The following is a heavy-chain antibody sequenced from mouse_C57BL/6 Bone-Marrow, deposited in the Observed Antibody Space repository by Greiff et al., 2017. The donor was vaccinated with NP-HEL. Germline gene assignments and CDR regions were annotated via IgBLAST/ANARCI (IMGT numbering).Heavy chain of an antibody. Sequence: VQLQQSVAELVRPGASVKLSCTASGFNIKDDYMHWVKQRPEQGLEWIGWIDPENGDTEYASKFQGKATITADTSSNTAYLQLSSLTSEDTAVYYCTTGWLLPFWYFDVWGTGTTVTVSS. D-gene: IGHD2-3*01. CDR2: IDPENGDT. J-gene: IGHJ1*03. V-gene: IGHV14-4*01. CDR1: GFNIKDDY. CDR3: TTGWLLPFWYFDV.